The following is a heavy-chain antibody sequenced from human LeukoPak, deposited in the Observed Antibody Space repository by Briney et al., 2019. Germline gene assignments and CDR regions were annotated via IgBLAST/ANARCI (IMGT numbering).Heavy chain of an antibody. D-gene: IGHD6-25*01. J-gene: IGHJ2*01. CDR1: GGSFSGYY. CDR2: INHSGST. V-gene: IGHV4-34*01. CDR3: ARLPGYSSGWYFDL. Sequence: PSETLSLTCAVYGGSFSGYYWSWIRQPPGKGLEWIGEINHSGSTNYNPSLKSRVTISVDTSKNQFSLKLSSVTAADTAVYYCARLPGYSSGWYFDLWGRGTLVTVSS.